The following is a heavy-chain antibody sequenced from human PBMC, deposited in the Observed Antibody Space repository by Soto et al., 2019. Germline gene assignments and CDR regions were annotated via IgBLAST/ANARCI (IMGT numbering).Heavy chain of an antibody. CDR3: ARGSSGRAPLVGS. D-gene: IGHD6-19*01. CDR2: INACSGNT. CDR1: GYIFTKFA. J-gene: IGHJ4*02. Sequence: QVQLVQSGTEVKKPGASVNISCKATGYIFTKFALHWVRQAPGQRLEWLGWINACSGNTKYSQKFQGRVTITRDTSATTAYMELNALRSEDTAVYYCARGSSGRAPLVGSWGQGTLVTVSS. V-gene: IGHV1-3*01.